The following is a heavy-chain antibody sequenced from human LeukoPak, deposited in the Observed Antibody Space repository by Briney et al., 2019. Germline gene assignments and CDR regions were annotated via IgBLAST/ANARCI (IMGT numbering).Heavy chain of an antibody. CDR3: AKDGKKYQGTGDYDN. V-gene: IGHV3-23*01. CDR1: GFTFSSYA. D-gene: IGHD1-1*01. Sequence: LPGGSLRLSCAASGFTFSSYAMSWVRQAPGKGLEWVSDISGSGGSTSYADSVKGRFTISRDNSKNTLYMQMNSLRAEDTAVYYCAKDGKKYQGTGDYDNWGQGTLVTVPS. CDR2: ISGSGGST. J-gene: IGHJ4*02.